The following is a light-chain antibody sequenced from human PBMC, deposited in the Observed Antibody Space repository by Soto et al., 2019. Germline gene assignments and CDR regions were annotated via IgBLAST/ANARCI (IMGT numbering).Light chain of an antibody. Sequence: DIQMTQSQSSLSSSLGNRVTITCRASQSISTYLNWYQKKPGKAPNLLIYDASRLQSGVPSRFSGSGGGTDVTLSISSVKTEDGATYFCQQSYMDTITFGQGTRLEIK. CDR2: DAS. V-gene: IGKV1-39*01. CDR1: QSISTY. CDR3: QQSYMDTIT. J-gene: IGKJ5*01.